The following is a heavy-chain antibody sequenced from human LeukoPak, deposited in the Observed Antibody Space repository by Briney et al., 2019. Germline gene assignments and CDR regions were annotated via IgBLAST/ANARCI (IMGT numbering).Heavy chain of an antibody. CDR3: ARGRVVPAAITVEMNIDY. J-gene: IGHJ4*02. Sequence: SLKVSCKASGGTFSSYAISGVRQAPGQGLERMGGIIPIFGTANYAQKFQGRGTSTADESTSTAYMELSSLRSEDTAVYYCARGRVVPAAITVEMNIDYWGQGTLVTVSS. V-gene: IGHV1-69*01. D-gene: IGHD2-2*02. CDR2: IIPIFGTA. CDR1: GGTFSSYA.